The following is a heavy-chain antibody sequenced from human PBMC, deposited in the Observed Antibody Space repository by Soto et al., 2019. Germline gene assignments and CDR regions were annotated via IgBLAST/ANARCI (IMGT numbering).Heavy chain of an antibody. CDR2: ISGSGDST. CDR1: GFTFSSYA. J-gene: IGHJ4*02. V-gene: IGHV3-23*01. CDR3: ARRSSGWYFDY. D-gene: IGHD6-19*01. Sequence: EVQLLESGGGLVQPGGSLRLSCAASGFTFSSYAMSWVRQAPGKGMEWVSAISGSGDSTYYADSVKGRFTISRDNSKNTLYLQMNSLRAEDTAVYYCARRSSGWYFDYWGQGTLVTVSS.